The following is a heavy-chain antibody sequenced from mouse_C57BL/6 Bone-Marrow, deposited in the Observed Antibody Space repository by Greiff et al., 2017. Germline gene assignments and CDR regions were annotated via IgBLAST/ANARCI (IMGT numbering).Heavy chain of an antibody. CDR1: GYTFTSYW. D-gene: IGHD2-5*01. CDR3: ASAYYSRVYFDY. J-gene: IGHJ2*01. CDR2: IHPNSGST. Sequence: QVQLQQSGAELVKPGASVKLSCKASGYTFTSYWMHWVKQRPGQGLEWIGMIHPNSGSTNYNEKFKSKATLTVDKSSSTAYMQLSSLTSEDSAVYYCASAYYSRVYFDYWGQGTTLTVSS. V-gene: IGHV1-64*01.